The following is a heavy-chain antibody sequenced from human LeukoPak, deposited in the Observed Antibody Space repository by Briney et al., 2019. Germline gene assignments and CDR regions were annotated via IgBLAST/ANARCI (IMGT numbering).Heavy chain of an antibody. CDR2: IYSGGST. CDR1: EFSVGSNY. CDR3: AKSSFLEWLFDY. D-gene: IGHD3-3*01. J-gene: IGHJ4*02. V-gene: IGHV3-66*01. Sequence: GGSLRLSCAASEFSVGSNYMTWVRQAPGKGLEWVSLIYSGGSTYYADSVKGRFTISRDNSKNTLYLQMNSLRAEDTAVYYCAKSSFLEWLFDYWGQGTLVTVSS.